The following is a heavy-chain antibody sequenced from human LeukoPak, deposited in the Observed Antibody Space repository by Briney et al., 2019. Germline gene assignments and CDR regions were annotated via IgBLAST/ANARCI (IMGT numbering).Heavy chain of an antibody. V-gene: IGHV4-39*07. Sequence: PSETLSLTCTVSGGSISSSTYYWGWIRQPPGRGLEWIGNIYYSGSTYYNPSLKSRVTISVDTSKNQFSLKLSSVTAADTAVYYCASARNDYGWYFDYWGQGALVTVSS. D-gene: IGHD4-17*01. J-gene: IGHJ4*02. CDR2: IYYSGST. CDR3: ASARNDYGWYFDY. CDR1: GGSISSSTYY.